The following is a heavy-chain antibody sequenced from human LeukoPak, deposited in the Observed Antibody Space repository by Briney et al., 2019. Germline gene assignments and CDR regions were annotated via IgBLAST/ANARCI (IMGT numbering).Heavy chain of an antibody. D-gene: IGHD2-15*01. J-gene: IGHJ4*02. CDR1: GFSFSLYS. CDR3: ARGRVVVLAATRTSLGY. Sequence: KTGGSLRLSCAASGFSFSLYSMNWVRQAPGKGLEWVSSISSRSNYIYYADSVKGRLTISRDNAKNSLYLQLNSLRAEDTAVYYCARGRVVVLAATRTSLGYWGRGTLVTVSS. V-gene: IGHV3-21*01. CDR2: ISSRSNYI.